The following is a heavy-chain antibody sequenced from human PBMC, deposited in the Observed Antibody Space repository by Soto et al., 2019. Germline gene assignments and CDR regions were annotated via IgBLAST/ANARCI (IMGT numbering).Heavy chain of an antibody. CDR3: ARGIIKQQLVRWFDP. Sequence: ASVKVSCKASGYTFTSYAMHWVRQAPGQRLEWMGWINAGNGNTKYSQKFQGRVTITRDTSASTAYMELSSLRSEDTAVYYCARGIIKQQLVRWFDPWGQGTQVTVSS. CDR2: INAGNGNT. J-gene: IGHJ5*02. V-gene: IGHV1-3*01. D-gene: IGHD6-13*01. CDR1: GYTFTSYA.